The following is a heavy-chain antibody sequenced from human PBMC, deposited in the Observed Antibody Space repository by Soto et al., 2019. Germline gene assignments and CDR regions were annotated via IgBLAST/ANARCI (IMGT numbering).Heavy chain of an antibody. CDR3: ASRGGANDY. Sequence: GGSLRLSCAASGFTFSSYGMHWVRQAPGKGLEWVAVISYDGSNKDYADSVKGRFTISRDNSKNTLYLQMNSLRAEDTAVYYCASRGGANDYWGQGALVTVSS. D-gene: IGHD2-21*01. J-gene: IGHJ4*02. CDR2: ISYDGSNK. CDR1: GFTFSSYG. V-gene: IGHV3-30*03.